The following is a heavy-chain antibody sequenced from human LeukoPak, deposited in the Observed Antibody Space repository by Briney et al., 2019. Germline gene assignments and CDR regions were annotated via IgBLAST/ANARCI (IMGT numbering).Heavy chain of an antibody. CDR3: AREGYGDYWGRNYYYGMDV. J-gene: IGHJ6*02. CDR1: GFTVSSNY. Sequence: GGSLRLSCAVSGFTVSSNYMSWVRQAPGKELEWVSVIYSGGSTHYADSVKGRFTISRDNSKNTLYLQMNSLRAEDTAVYYCAREGYGDYWGRNYYYGMDVWGQGTTVTVSS. CDR2: IYSGGST. D-gene: IGHD4-17*01. V-gene: IGHV3-53*01.